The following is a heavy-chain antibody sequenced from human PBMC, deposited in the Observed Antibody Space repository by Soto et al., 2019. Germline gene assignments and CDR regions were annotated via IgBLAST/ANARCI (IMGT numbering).Heavy chain of an antibody. D-gene: IGHD2-2*03. J-gene: IGHJ4*02. CDR1: GGYISNYY. V-gene: IGHV4-59*01. CDR2: IYYSGST. CDR3: AREGNLGRWIQPLDS. Sequence: SETLSLTCTVAGGYISNYYWGWIRQTPGKGLEWIGCIYYSGSTYYSPSLKSRVTMSVDTSKNHFSLKLISVTTADTAVYFCAREGNLGRWIQPLDSWGQGTLVTVSS.